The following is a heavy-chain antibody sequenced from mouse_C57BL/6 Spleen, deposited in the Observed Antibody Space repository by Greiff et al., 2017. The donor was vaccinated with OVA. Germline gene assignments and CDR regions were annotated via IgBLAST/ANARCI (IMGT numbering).Heavy chain of an antibody. CDR3: ARGIITTVVATSPVDY. Sequence: VQRVESGAELAKPGASVKLSCKASGYTFTSYWMHWVKQRPGQGLEWIGYINPSSGYTKYNQKFKDKATLTADKSSSTAYMQLSSLTYEDSAVYYCARGIITTVVATSPVDYWGQGTTLTVSS. CDR1: GYTFTSYW. CDR2: INPSSGYT. D-gene: IGHD1-1*01. J-gene: IGHJ2*01. V-gene: IGHV1-7*01.